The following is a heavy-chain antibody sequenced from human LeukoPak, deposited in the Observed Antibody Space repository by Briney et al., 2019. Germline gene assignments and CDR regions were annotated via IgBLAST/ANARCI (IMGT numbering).Heavy chain of an antibody. CDR1: GYTFTSYD. CDR2: MNPNSGNT. CDR3: ARGGDLGFGELFRRFYYYYYGMDV. D-gene: IGHD3-10*01. J-gene: IGHJ6*02. Sequence: ASVKVSCKASGYTFTSYDINWVRQATGQGLEWMGWMNPNSGNTGYAQKFQGRVTMTRNTSISTAYMELSGLRSEDTAVYYCARGGDLGFGELFRRFYYYYYGMDVWGQGTTVTVSS. V-gene: IGHV1-8*01.